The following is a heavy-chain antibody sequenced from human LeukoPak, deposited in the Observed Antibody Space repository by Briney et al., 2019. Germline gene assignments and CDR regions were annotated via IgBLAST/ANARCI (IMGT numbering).Heavy chain of an antibody. CDR2: INHSGST. Sequence: SETLSLTCTVYGGSFSGFYWSWIRQPPGKGLQWIGEINHSGSTNYNPSLKSRVTISVDTSKNQFSLKLSSVTAADTAVYYCASLYSCYENWGQGTLVTVSS. J-gene: IGHJ4*02. CDR1: GGSFSGFY. V-gene: IGHV4-34*01. CDR3: ASLYSCYEN. D-gene: IGHD2-15*01.